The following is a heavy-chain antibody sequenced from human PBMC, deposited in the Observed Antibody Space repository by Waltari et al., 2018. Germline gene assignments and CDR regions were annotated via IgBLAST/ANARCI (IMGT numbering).Heavy chain of an antibody. V-gene: IGHV4-31*03. Sequence: QVQLQESGPGLVKPSQTLSLTCTVSGGSISSGGYYWSWIRQHPGKGLEWIGYIYYSGRTYYNPSLKSRVTISVDTSKNQFSLKLSSVTAADTAVYYCARDYRNPYYYYYMDVWGKGTTVTVSS. CDR2: IYYSGRT. CDR1: GGSISSGGYY. CDR3: ARDYRNPYYYYYMDV. J-gene: IGHJ6*03.